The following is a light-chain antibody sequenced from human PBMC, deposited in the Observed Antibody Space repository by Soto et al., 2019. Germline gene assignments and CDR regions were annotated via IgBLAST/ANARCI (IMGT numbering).Light chain of an antibody. Sequence: DIQMTQPPSTLSASAGDRVTITCRASQNISSWLAWYQQKPGKAPNLLIYNTSILESGVPSRFSGSGSGAESTLTISSLQPEDFASYYCQQLYNYPSTFGQGTRLEIK. CDR1: QNISSW. J-gene: IGKJ5*01. CDR3: QQLYNYPST. V-gene: IGKV1-5*03. CDR2: NTS.